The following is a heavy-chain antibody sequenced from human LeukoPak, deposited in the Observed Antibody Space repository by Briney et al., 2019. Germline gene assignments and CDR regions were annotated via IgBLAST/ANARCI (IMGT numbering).Heavy chain of an antibody. Sequence: SETLSLTCTVSGGSISSYYWSWIRQPPGKGLEWIGYMYYSGSTNYNPSLKSRVTISVDMSKNQFSLKLSSVTAADTAVYYCARRGSYYDYVWGSYREFDYWGQGTLVTVSS. J-gene: IGHJ4*02. CDR1: GGSISSYY. CDR2: MYYSGST. D-gene: IGHD3-16*02. CDR3: ARRGSYYDYVWGSYREFDY. V-gene: IGHV4-59*08.